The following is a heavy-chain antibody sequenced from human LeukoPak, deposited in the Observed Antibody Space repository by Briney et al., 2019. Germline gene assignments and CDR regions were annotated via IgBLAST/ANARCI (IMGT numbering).Heavy chain of an antibody. CDR3: AKDFRIGYSAHFDY. J-gene: IGHJ4*02. CDR1: GFTFRSHA. CDR2: SYENGGTT. V-gene: IGHV3-23*01. D-gene: IGHD2-21*01. Sequence: GGSLRLSCVGSGFTFRSHAMSWVRQAPEKGLEFVSGSYENGGTTYYADSVKGRFSISRDNSKNTLYLQMDSLRGEDTAVYYCAKDFRIGYSAHFDYWGQGALVTVSS.